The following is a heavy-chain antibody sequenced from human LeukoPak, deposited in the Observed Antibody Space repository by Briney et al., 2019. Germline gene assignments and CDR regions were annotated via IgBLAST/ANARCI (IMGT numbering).Heavy chain of an antibody. CDR2: IYYSGST. J-gene: IGHJ5*02. CDR3: ARGAISGYLNWFDP. V-gene: IGHV4-31*03. D-gene: IGHD3-22*01. Sequence: SQTLSLTCTVSGGSISSGGYYWSWIRQHPGKGLEWIGYIYYSGSTYYNPSLKSRVTISVDTSKIQFSLKLSSVTAADTAVYYCARGAISGYLNWFDPWGQGTLVTVSS. CDR1: GGSISSGGYY.